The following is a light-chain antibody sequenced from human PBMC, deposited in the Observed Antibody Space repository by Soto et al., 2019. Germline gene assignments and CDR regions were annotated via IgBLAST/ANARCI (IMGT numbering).Light chain of an antibody. CDR2: GAS. V-gene: IGKV3-15*01. CDR3: QQYNTWPPIT. J-gene: IGKJ5*01. Sequence: EIVMTQSPATLSVSPGERVTLSCRASQSVRSNLAWYQQKPGQAPRLLIYGASTRATGLPARFSGSGSGTDFTLTISSLQSEDFAVYYCQQYNTWPPITFGQGTHWRL. CDR1: QSVRSN.